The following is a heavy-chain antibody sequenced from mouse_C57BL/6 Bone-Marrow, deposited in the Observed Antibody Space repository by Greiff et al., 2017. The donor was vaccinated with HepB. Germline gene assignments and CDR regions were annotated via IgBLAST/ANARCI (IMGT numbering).Heavy chain of an antibody. CDR2: IDPANGNT. J-gene: IGHJ3*01. CDR1: GFTIKNTY. V-gene: IGHV14-3*01. CDR3: ARDYSGSSHFAD. D-gene: IGHD1-1*01. Sequence: VQLQQSVAELVRPGASVKLSCTASGFTIKNTYMHWVKQRPEQGLEWIGWIDPANGNTNYATKFQGKATITADTSSNTAYLQLSSLTSEDTAIYYCARDYSGSSHFADWGQGTLVTVSA.